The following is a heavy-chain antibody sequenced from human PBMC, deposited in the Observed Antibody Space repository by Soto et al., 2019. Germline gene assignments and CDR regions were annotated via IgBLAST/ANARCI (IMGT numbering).Heavy chain of an antibody. D-gene: IGHD6-13*01. CDR2: IIPIFGTA. CDR1: GGTFSSYA. CDR3: ARDFGKESSSWNDYYYYGMDV. J-gene: IGHJ6*02. V-gene: IGHV1-69*06. Sequence: QVQLVQSGAEVKKPGSSVKVSCKASGGTFSSYAISWVRQAPGQGLEWMGGIIPIFGTANYAQKFQGRVTITADKSASKAYMELSSVRSEDTAVYYCARDFGKESSSWNDYYYYGMDVWGQGTTVTVSS.